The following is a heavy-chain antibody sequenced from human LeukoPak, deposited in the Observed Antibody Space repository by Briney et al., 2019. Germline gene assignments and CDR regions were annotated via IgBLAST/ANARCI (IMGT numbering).Heavy chain of an antibody. Sequence: GGSLRLSCAASGFTFDDYGMSWVRQAPGKGLEWVSGINWNGGSTGYADSVKGRFTISRDNAKNSLYLQMNSLRAEDTAVYYCARERDYGDYGWYFDLWGRGTLVTVSS. CDR3: ARERDYGDYGWYFDL. D-gene: IGHD4-17*01. CDR2: INWNGGST. J-gene: IGHJ2*01. V-gene: IGHV3-20*04. CDR1: GFTFDDYG.